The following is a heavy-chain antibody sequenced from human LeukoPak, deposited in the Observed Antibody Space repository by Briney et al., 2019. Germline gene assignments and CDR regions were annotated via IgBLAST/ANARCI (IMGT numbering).Heavy chain of an antibody. CDR2: ISSSSSYI. CDR3: ARSPPIGQLVPSFFDY. CDR1: GFTFSSYS. V-gene: IGHV3-21*01. D-gene: IGHD6-6*01. Sequence: PGGSLRLSCAASGFTFSSYSMNWVRQAPGKGLEWVSSISSSSSYIYYADSVKGRFTISRDNAKNSLYLQMNSLRAEDTAVYYCARSPPIGQLVPSFFDYWGQGTLVTVFS. J-gene: IGHJ4*02.